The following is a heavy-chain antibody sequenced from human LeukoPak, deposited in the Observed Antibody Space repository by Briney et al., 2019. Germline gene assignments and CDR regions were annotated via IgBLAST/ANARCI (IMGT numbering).Heavy chain of an antibody. J-gene: IGHJ3*01. CDR2: IVGGAGGT. V-gene: IGHV3-23*01. Sequence: GGTLRLSCAASGFTFSSHGMSWVRQAPGKGLEWVSGIVGGAGGTYYADSVKGRFTISRDNSKNTLYLQMNSLRAEDTAVYYCACARQVVPLSAWGQGTMVTVSS. D-gene: IGHD2/OR15-2a*01. CDR1: GFTFSSHG. CDR3: ACARQVVPLSA.